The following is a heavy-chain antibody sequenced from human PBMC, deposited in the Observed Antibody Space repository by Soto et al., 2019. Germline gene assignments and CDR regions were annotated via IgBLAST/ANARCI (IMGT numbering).Heavy chain of an antibody. J-gene: IGHJ3*02. D-gene: IGHD3-22*01. CDR3: ASYYDSSGYRGAFDI. CDR1: GGTFSSYA. V-gene: IGHV1-24*01. Sequence: ASVKVSCKASGGTFSSYAISWVRQAPGKGLEWMGGFDPEDGETIYAQKFQGRVTMTEDTSTDTAYMELSSLRSEDTAVYYCASYYDSSGYRGAFDIWGQGTMVTVSS. CDR2: FDPEDGET.